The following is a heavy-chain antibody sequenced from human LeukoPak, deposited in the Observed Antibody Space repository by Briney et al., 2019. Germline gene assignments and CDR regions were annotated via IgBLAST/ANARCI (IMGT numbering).Heavy chain of an antibody. J-gene: IGHJ4*02. D-gene: IGHD3-10*01. CDR1: GFTFSSYA. CDR2: ISYDGSNK. V-gene: IGHV3-30-3*01. Sequence: QPGRSLRLSCAASGFTFSSYAMHWVRQAPGKGLEWVAVISYDGSNKYYADSVKGRFTISRDNSKNTLYLQMNSLRAEDTAVYYCARDSSDYYGSGSYKNWGQGTLVTVSS. CDR3: ARDSSDYYGSGSYKN.